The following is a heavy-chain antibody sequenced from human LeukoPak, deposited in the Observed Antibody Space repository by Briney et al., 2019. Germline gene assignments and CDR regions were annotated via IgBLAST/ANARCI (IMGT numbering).Heavy chain of an antibody. Sequence: PSETLSLTCTVSGGSISSSSYYWGWIRQPPGKGLEWIGSIYYSGSTYYNPSLKSRVTISVDTSKNQFSLKLSSVTAADTAVYYCARGRRDTAMIIYYYYYYMDVWGKGTTVTISS. CDR3: ARGRRDTAMIIYYYYYYMDV. V-gene: IGHV4-39*07. CDR2: IYYSGST. D-gene: IGHD5-18*01. CDR1: GGSISSSSYY. J-gene: IGHJ6*03.